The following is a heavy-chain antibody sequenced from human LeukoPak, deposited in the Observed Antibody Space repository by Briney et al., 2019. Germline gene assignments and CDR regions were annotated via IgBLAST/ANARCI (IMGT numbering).Heavy chain of an antibody. Sequence: PSETLSLTCAVYGRSFSGYYWSWIRQPPGKGLEWIGEINHSGSTNYNPSLKSRVTISVDTSKNQFSLKLSSVTAADTAVYYCARGPNRYYFDYWGQGTLVTVSS. CDR2: INHSGST. CDR3: ARGPNRYYFDY. V-gene: IGHV4-34*01. CDR1: GRSFSGYY. D-gene: IGHD2/OR15-2a*01. J-gene: IGHJ4*02.